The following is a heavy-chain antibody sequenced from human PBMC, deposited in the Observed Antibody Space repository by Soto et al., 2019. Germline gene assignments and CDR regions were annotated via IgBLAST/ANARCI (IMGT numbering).Heavy chain of an antibody. CDR3: ARDPTIAARPSHYYYYGMDV. V-gene: IGHV3-30-3*01. CDR2: ISYDGSNK. J-gene: IGHJ6*02. CDR1: GFTFSSYA. Sequence: GGSLRLSCAASGFTFSSYAMHWVRQAPGKGLEWVAVISYDGSNKYYADSVKGRFTISRGNSKNTLYLQMNSLRAEDTAVYYCARDPTIAARPSHYYYYGMDVWGQGTTVTVSS. D-gene: IGHD6-6*01.